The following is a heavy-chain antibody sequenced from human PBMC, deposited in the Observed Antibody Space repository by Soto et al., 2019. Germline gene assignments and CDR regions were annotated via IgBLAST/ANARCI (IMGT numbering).Heavy chain of an antibody. J-gene: IGHJ2*01. CDR1: GFTFSSYG. CDR2: ISYDGNIK. CDR3: AKEESPFYGGKTYWYFDL. Sequence: QVQLVESGGGVVQPGRSLRLSCAASGFTFSSYGMHWVRQAPGKGLEWVAVISYDGNIKYFADSVKGRFTISRDNSNNTLYLQMSSLRAEDTAVYYCAKEESPFYGGKTYWYFDLWGRGTVVTVSS. V-gene: IGHV3-30*18. D-gene: IGHD4-17*01.